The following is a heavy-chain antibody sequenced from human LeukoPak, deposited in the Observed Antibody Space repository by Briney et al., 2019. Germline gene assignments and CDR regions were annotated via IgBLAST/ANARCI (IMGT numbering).Heavy chain of an antibody. CDR1: GFTFRGHS. CDR2: INLDGSER. V-gene: IGHV3-7*01. D-gene: IGHD6-13*01. J-gene: IGHJ4*02. CDR3: GRAIAGAIDY. Sequence: GGSLRLSCAASGFTFRGHSMTWVRQAPGKGLEWVANINLDGSERFYVDFVKGRFTISRDNADNSMYLQMNSLRAEDTAVYYCGRAIAGAIDYWGQGTLVTVSS.